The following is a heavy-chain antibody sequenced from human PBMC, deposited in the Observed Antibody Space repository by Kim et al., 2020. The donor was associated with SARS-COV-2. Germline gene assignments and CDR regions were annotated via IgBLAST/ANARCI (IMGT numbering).Heavy chain of an antibody. CDR2: ISGSGGNT. J-gene: IGHJ2*01. CDR3: AKVSHETDWYFDL. V-gene: IGHV3-23*01. CDR1: GFTFSSYA. Sequence: GGSLRLSCAASGFTFSSYAMSWVRQAPGKGLEWVSAISGSGGNTYYADSVKGRFTISRDNSKNTLYLQMNSLRAEDTAVYYCAKVSHETDWYFDLWGRGTLVTVSS.